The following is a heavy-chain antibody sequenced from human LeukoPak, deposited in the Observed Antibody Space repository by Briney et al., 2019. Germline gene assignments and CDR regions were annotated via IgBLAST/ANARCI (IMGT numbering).Heavy chain of an antibody. Sequence: TSETLSLTCTISGGSISSYYWSWIRQPPGKGLEWIGYIYYSGSTNYNPSLKSRVTISVDTSKNQFSLKLSSVTAADTAVYYCARQMYYDFWSGYAPNWFDPWGRGTLVTVSS. CDR1: GGSISSYY. V-gene: IGHV4-59*08. CDR3: ARQMYYDFWSGYAPNWFDP. J-gene: IGHJ5*02. CDR2: IYYSGST. D-gene: IGHD3-3*01.